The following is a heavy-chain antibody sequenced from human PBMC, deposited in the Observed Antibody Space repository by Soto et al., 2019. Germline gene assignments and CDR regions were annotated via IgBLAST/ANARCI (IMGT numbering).Heavy chain of an antibody. CDR2: IIPIFGTA. Sequence: GASVKVSCKASGGTFSSYAISWVRQAPGQGLEWMGGIIPIFGTANYAQKFQGRVTITADESTSTAYMELSSLRSEDTAVYYCARRSSSWQRYYYYYGMDVWGQGTTVTVSS. CDR3: ARRSSSWQRYYYYYGMDV. J-gene: IGHJ6*02. D-gene: IGHD6-13*01. V-gene: IGHV1-69*13. CDR1: GGTFSSYA.